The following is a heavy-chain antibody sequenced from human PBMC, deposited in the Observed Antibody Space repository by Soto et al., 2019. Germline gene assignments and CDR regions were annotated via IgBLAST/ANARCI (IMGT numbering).Heavy chain of an antibody. Sequence: QVQLVESGGGLVKPGGSLRLSCAASGFTFSDYYMTWIRQAPGKGLEWLSYISNSGYTIYYADSVKGRFTISRDDAKNSLYLQMNRLRAEDTAVYYCARAVGATFAWFDPWGQGPLVTVSS. CDR2: ISNSGYTI. J-gene: IGHJ5*02. CDR1: GFTFSDYY. CDR3: ARAVGATFAWFDP. V-gene: IGHV3-11*01. D-gene: IGHD1-26*01.